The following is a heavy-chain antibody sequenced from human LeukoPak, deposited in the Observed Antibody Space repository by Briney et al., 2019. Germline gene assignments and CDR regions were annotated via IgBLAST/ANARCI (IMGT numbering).Heavy chain of an antibody. CDR1: GYTFTNYA. V-gene: IGHV1-18*01. Sequence: GASXKVSCKASGYTFTNYAFSWVRQAPGQGLEWMGWISAYNGNTNYAQKLQGRVTMTTDTSTSTVYMELRSLRSDDTAVYYCARDVGEGFCSGGSCSDYWGQGTLVTVSS. J-gene: IGHJ4*02. CDR3: ARDVGEGFCSGGSCSDY. D-gene: IGHD2-15*01. CDR2: ISAYNGNT.